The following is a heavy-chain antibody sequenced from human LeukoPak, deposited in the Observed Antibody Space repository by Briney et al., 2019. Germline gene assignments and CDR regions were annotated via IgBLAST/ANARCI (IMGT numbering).Heavy chain of an antibody. D-gene: IGHD2-21*02. CDR1: GFTFSNYG. J-gene: IGHJ4*02. V-gene: IGHV3-33*01. CDR2: IWYDGSNK. CDR3: ATVGIFSGGDFFYLDY. Sequence: PGRSLRLSCAASGFTFSNYGMYWVRQAPGKGLEWVAVIWYDGSNKYYADSVKGRFTISRDNSKNTLYLQMNSLRAEDTAVYYCATVGIFSGGDFFYLDYWGQETLVTVSS.